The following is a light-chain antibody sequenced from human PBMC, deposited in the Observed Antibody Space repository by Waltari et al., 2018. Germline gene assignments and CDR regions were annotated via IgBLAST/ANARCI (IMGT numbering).Light chain of an antibody. V-gene: IGKV1-5*03. Sequence: DIQMTQSPSTLSASVGDRVTITCRAGQSISHWLACYQQKPGKAPKLLISKASSLEKEVPSRFSGSGSGTEFTLTITNLQPDDFATFYCQRYDDYPPTFGGGTKVEIK. CDR1: QSISHW. J-gene: IGKJ4*01. CDR2: KAS. CDR3: QRYDDYPPT.